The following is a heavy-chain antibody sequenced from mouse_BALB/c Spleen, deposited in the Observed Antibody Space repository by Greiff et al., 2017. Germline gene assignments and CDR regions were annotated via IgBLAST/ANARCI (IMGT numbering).Heavy chain of an antibody. J-gene: IGHJ1*01. V-gene: IGHV1-7*01. CDR1: GYTFTSYW. CDR3: ARWAYGCDEGYFDV. Sequence: VQLQQSGAELAKPGASVRMSCKASGYTFTSYWMPWVKQRPGQGLEWIGYINPSTGYTEYNQKFKDKATLTADKSSSTAYMQLSSLTSEDAAVYYCARWAYGCDEGYFDVWGAGTTVTVSS. CDR2: INPSTGYT. D-gene: IGHD2-2*01.